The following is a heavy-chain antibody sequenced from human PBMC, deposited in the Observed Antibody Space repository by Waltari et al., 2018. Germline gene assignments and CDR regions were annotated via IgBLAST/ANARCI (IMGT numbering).Heavy chain of an antibody. CDR3: ARVRAVYYDFWSGYYPFDL. V-gene: IGHV4-59*01. J-gene: IGHJ2*01. CDR2: IYYSGST. D-gene: IGHD3-3*01. Sequence: QVQLQESGPGLVKPSETLSPTCTVSGGSIRRYYWRWIRPPPGKGLEWIGYIYYSGSTNYNPSLKSRVTISVDTSKNQFSLKLSSVTAADTAVYYCARVRAVYYDFWSGYYPFDLWGRGTLVTVSS. CDR1: GGSIRRYY.